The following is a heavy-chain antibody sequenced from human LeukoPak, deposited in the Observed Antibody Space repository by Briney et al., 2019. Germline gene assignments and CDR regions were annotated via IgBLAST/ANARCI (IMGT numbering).Heavy chain of an antibody. Sequence: PSETLSLTCTVSGGSISSGGYYWSWIRQHPGKGLEWIGNIYYSGSTYYNLSLKSRVTISVDTSKNQFSLRLSSVTAADTAVYYCARRFWSGYSSNWFDPWGQGSLVTVSS. CDR3: ARRFWSGYSSNWFDP. D-gene: IGHD3-3*01. CDR1: GGSISSGGYY. J-gene: IGHJ5*02. V-gene: IGHV4-31*03. CDR2: IYYSGST.